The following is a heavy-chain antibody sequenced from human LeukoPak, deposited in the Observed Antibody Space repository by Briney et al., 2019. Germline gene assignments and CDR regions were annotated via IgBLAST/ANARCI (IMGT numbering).Heavy chain of an antibody. D-gene: IGHD3-22*01. V-gene: IGHV4-4*07. CDR3: ARDGGRLQYYYDSSGYYPPYYFGY. Sequence: SETLSLTCTVSGGSISSYYWSWIRQPAGKGLEWIGRIYTSGSTNYNPSLKSRVTISVDKSKNQFSLKLSSVTAADTAVYYCARDGGRLQYYYDSSGYYPPYYFGYWGEGTPVTVSS. CDR1: GGSISSYY. CDR2: IYTSGST. J-gene: IGHJ4*02.